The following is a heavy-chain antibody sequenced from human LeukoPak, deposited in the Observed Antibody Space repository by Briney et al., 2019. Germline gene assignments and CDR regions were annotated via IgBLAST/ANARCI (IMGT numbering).Heavy chain of an antibody. J-gene: IGHJ4*02. CDR1: GGSFSGYY. D-gene: IGHD2-2*01. CDR2: INHSGST. CDR3: ARGVVPAAPDFDY. Sequence: PSETLSLTCAVYGGSFSGYYWSWIRQPPGKGLEWIGEINHSGSTNYNPSLKSRVTISVDTSKNQFSLKLSSVIAADTAVYYCARGVVPAAPDFDYWGQGTLVTVSS. V-gene: IGHV4-34*01.